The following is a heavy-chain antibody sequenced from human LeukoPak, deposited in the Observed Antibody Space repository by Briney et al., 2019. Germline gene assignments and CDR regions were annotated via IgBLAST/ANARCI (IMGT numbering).Heavy chain of an antibody. CDR1: EFTFSSYV. Sequence: TGGSLTHSCAASEFTFSSYVMHWVRQAPGKGLEWVADISFDGNNEHYADSVKGRFTISRDNSKNTLYLQMNSLRAEDTAVYYCANIIRKYTSGYNYFDPWGQGTLVTVSS. CDR2: ISFDGNNE. CDR3: ANIIRKYTSGYNYFDP. D-gene: IGHD6-25*01. V-gene: IGHV3-30-3*01. J-gene: IGHJ5*02.